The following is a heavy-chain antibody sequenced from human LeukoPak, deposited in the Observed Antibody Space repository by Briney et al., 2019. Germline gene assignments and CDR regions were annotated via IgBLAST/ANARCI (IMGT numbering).Heavy chain of an antibody. CDR1: GFTFSSYA. CDR2: ISYDGSNK. CDR3: ARELSSYDYYYYGMDV. V-gene: IGHV3-30-3*01. Sequence: GGSLRLSCAASGFTFSSYAMHWVRQAPGKGLEWVAVISYDGSNKYYADSVKGRFTISRDNSKNTLYLQMNNLRAEDTAVYYCARELSSYDYYYYGMDVWGQGTTVTVSS. D-gene: IGHD5-12*01. J-gene: IGHJ6*02.